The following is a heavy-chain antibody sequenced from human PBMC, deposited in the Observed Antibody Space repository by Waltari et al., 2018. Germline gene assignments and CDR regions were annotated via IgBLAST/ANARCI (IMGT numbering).Heavy chain of an antibody. CDR1: GGSISSSSYY. D-gene: IGHD6-19*01. Sequence: QLQLQESGPGLVKPSETLSLTCTVSGGSISSSSYYWGWIRQPPGKGLEWIGSIYYSGSTYYNPSLKSRVTISVDTSKNQFSLKLSSVTAADTAVYYCAGSSGWLKGPIMDVWGQGTTVTVSS. CDR2: IYYSGST. V-gene: IGHV4-39*07. CDR3: AGSSGWLKGPIMDV. J-gene: IGHJ6*02.